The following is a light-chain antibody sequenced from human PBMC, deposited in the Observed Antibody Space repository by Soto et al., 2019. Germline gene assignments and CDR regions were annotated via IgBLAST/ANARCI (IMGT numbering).Light chain of an antibody. V-gene: IGKV3-11*01. CDR2: HTS. J-gene: IGKJ5*01. CDR1: QTVNSR. CDR3: QQYKNWPL. Sequence: IVLTQSAATRSSSPGKRATLSCRASQTVNSRLAWYQHKPGQTPRLLIYHTSNRATGIPARFSGSGSGTDFTLTISSLQSEDFAVYYCQQYKNWPLFGQGTRLEIK.